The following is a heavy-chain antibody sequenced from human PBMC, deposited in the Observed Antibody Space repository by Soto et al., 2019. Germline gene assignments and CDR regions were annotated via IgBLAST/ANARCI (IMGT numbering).Heavy chain of an antibody. J-gene: IGHJ4*02. CDR1: GFTFDDYA. Sequence: EVQLVESGGGLVQPGRSLRLSCAASGFTFDDYAMHWVRQAPGKGLEWVSGISWNSGSIGYADSVKGRFTSSRDNAKNSLYLQMNSLRAEDTALYYCAKGTYGDYGYYFDYWGQGTLVTVSS. CDR3: AKGTYGDYGYYFDY. D-gene: IGHD4-17*01. CDR2: ISWNSGSI. V-gene: IGHV3-9*01.